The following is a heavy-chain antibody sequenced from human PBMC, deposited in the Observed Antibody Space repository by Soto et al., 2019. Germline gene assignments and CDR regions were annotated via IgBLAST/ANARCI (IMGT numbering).Heavy chain of an antibody. D-gene: IGHD4-17*01. V-gene: IGHV1-3*01. CDR3: ARGYRDYGADHEAFDI. CDR1: GYTFTSYA. J-gene: IGHJ3*02. CDR2: INAGNGNT. Sequence: ASVKVSCKASGYTFTSYAMHWVRQAPGQRLEWMGWINAGNGNTKYSQKFQGRVTITRDTSASTAYMELSSLRSEDTAVYYCARGYRDYGADHEAFDIWGQGTMVTVSS.